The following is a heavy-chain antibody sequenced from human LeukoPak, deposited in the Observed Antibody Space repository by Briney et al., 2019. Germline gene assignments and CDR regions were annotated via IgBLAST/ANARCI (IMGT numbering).Heavy chain of an antibody. CDR2: IYPGDSDT. D-gene: IGHD6-19*01. CDR3: ARVVEQWLVPPYYFDY. V-gene: IGHV5-51*01. Sequence: GESPKISCKGSGYSFTSYWIGWVRQMPGKGLEWMGIIYPGDSDTRYSPSFQGQVTISADKSISTAYLQWSSLKASDTAMYYCARVVEQWLVPPYYFDYWGQGTLVTVSS. J-gene: IGHJ4*02. CDR1: GYSFTSYW.